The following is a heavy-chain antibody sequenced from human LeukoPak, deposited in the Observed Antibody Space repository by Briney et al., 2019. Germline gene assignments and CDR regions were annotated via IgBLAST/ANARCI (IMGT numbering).Heavy chain of an antibody. Sequence: GGSLRLSCAASGFTFSSYSMNWVRQAPGKGLEWVSYISSSSSTIYYADSVKGRFTISRDNAKNSLYLQMNSLRAEDTAVYYCAREGGGNNWWYFDLWGRGTLVTVSS. CDR2: ISSSSSTI. CDR3: AREGGGNNWWYFDL. D-gene: IGHD3-16*01. V-gene: IGHV3-48*04. CDR1: GFTFSSYS. J-gene: IGHJ2*01.